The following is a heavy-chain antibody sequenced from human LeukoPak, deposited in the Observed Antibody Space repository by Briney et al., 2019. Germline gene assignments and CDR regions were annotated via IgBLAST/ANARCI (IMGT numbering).Heavy chain of an antibody. V-gene: IGHV5-51*01. CDR3: ARHPQGFWSGSISDDAFDI. D-gene: IGHD3-3*01. CDR1: GYSFTSYW. J-gene: IGHJ3*02. Sequence: GESLKISCKGSGYSFTSYWIGWVRQMPGKGLEWMGILYPGDSDTRYSPSFQGQVTISADKSISTAYLQWSSLKASDTAMYYCARHPQGFWSGSISDDAFDIWGQGTMVTVSS. CDR2: LYPGDSDT.